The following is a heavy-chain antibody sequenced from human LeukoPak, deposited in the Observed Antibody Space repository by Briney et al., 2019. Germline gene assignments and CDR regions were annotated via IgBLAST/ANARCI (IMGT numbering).Heavy chain of an antibody. CDR2: IKQDGSVK. J-gene: IGHJ4*02. CDR3: ARIGYSSSSLDF. V-gene: IGHV3-7*03. Sequence: GGSLRLSCAASGFTVKSNYMSWVRQAPGKGLEWVANIKQDGSVKYYVDSVKGRFTISRDNTKNSVYLQMISLRAEDTAVYKCARIGYSSSSLDFWGRGTLVTVSS. CDR1: GFTVKSNY. D-gene: IGHD6-6*01.